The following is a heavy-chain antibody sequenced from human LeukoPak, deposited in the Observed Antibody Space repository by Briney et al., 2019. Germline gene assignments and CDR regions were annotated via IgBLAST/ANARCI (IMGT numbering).Heavy chain of an antibody. CDR2: ISGSGDST. D-gene: IGHD6-13*01. CDR1: GFTFSSYA. V-gene: IGHV3-23*01. J-gene: IGHJ4*02. CDR3: AKTRPLDSSSWSHGDY. Sequence: GGSLRLSCAASGFTFSSYAMSWVRQAPGKGLEWVSAISGSGDSTYYGDSVKGRFTISRDNSKNTLYLQMNSLRAEDTAVYYCAKTRPLDSSSWSHGDYWGQGTLVTVST.